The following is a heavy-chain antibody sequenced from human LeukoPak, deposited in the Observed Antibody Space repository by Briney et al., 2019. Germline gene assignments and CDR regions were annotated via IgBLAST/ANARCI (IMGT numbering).Heavy chain of an antibody. Sequence: PGGSLRLSCAASGFTFDAYAMHWLRPAPGKGLEWVSLISWGGGSTYYADSVKGRFTISRDNSKNSLYLQMNSPRAEDTALYYCAKDKGPWGQGTLVTVSS. CDR1: GFTFDAYA. V-gene: IGHV3-43D*04. CDR2: ISWGGGST. CDR3: AKDKGP. J-gene: IGHJ5*02.